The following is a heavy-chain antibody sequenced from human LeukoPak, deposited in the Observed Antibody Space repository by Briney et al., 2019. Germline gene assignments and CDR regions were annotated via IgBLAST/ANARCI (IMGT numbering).Heavy chain of an antibody. D-gene: IGHD6-13*01. CDR1: GGTFSSYA. V-gene: IGHV1-69*13. Sequence: SVEVSCKASGGTFSSYAISWVRQAPGQGLEWMGGIIPIFGTANYAQKFQGRVTITADESTSTAYMELSSLRSEDTAVYYCARDLVYSSPPAGMDVWGQGTTVTVSS. CDR2: IIPIFGTA. J-gene: IGHJ6*02. CDR3: ARDLVYSSPPAGMDV.